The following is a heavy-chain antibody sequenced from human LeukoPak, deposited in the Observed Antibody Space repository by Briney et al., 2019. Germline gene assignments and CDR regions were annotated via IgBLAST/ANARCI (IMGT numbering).Heavy chain of an antibody. D-gene: IGHD2-15*01. V-gene: IGHV3-23*01. Sequence: GGSLRLSCAASGFTFSDHYMDWVRQAPGKGLEWVSGTIGSGGSTFYADSVKGRFTISRDNSKNTLYLQMNSLRAEDTAVYYCAKARYCSGGSCYFDYWGQGTLVTVSS. CDR2: TIGSGGST. J-gene: IGHJ4*02. CDR1: GFTFSDHY. CDR3: AKARYCSGGSCYFDY.